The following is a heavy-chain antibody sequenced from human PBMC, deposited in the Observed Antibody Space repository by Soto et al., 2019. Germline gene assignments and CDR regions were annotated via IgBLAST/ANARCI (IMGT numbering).Heavy chain of an antibody. D-gene: IGHD5-12*01. CDR1: GFTFSSYA. V-gene: IGHV3-30-3*01. J-gene: IGHJ4*02. CDR3: ASRGDGYNHPDSY. CDR2: ISYDGSNK. Sequence: PVGSLRLSCAAPGFTFSSYAMHSVLHSPFKGLEWVAVISYDGSNKYPADSVKGRFTISRDNHKNTLYLQMNSLRAEDTAVYYCASRGDGYNHPDSYWGQRTLV.